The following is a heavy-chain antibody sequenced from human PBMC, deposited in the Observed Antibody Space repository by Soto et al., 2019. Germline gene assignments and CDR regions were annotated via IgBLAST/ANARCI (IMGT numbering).Heavy chain of an antibody. CDR3: ARLGLGRVSYGMDV. Sequence: QVQLQQWGAGLLKPSETLSLTCAVYGGSFSGYYWSWIRQPPGKGLEWIGEINHSGSTNYNPSLKSRVTISVDTSKNQFSLKLSSVTAADTAVYYCARLGLGRVSYGMDVWGQGTTVTVSS. D-gene: IGHD6-13*01. CDR2: INHSGST. V-gene: IGHV4-34*01. CDR1: GGSFSGYY. J-gene: IGHJ6*02.